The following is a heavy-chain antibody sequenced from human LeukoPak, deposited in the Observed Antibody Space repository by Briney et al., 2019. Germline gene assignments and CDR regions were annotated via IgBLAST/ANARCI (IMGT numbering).Heavy chain of an antibody. CDR3: ARDLVRLWEPPPGYYYYYMDV. J-gene: IGHJ6*03. V-gene: IGHV1-2*02. Sequence: GASVKVSCKASGYTFTGYYMHWVRQAPGQGLEWMGWINPNSGGTNYAQKFQGRVTMTRDTSISTAYMELSRLRSDDTAVYYCARDLVRLWEPPPGYYYYYMDVWGKGTTVTVSS. D-gene: IGHD1-26*01. CDR2: INPNSGGT. CDR1: GYTFTGYY.